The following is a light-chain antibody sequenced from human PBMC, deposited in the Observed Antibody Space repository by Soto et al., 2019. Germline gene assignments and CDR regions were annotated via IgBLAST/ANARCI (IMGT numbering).Light chain of an antibody. Sequence: KVVTDSPGTLSMKTGERASLSCMASQSVRSSFLAWYQQKPGQAPSLLIYGASTRATGIPARFSGSGSGTEFTLTINSLQSEDFAVYYCQQYSNRPLSFAGGTKADIK. J-gene: IGKJ4*01. V-gene: IGKV3-15*01. CDR1: QSVRSSF. CDR2: GAS. CDR3: QQYSNRPLS.